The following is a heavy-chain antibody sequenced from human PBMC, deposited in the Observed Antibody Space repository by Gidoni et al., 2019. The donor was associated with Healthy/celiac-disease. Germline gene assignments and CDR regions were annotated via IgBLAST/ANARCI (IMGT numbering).Heavy chain of an antibody. D-gene: IGHD3-16*02. J-gene: IGHJ4*02. V-gene: IGHV4-34*01. CDR2: SNHSGST. CDR1: GGSFSGYY. Sequence: QVQLQQWGAGLLKPSETLSLTCAVYGGSFSGYYWSWIRQPPGKGLEWIWESNHSGSTNYHPSRKSRVPISVDTAKNQFSLKLSFWTAADTAVYYCARGGHYVWGSYRYSSFDYWGQGTLVTVSS. CDR3: ARGGHYVWGSYRYSSFDY.